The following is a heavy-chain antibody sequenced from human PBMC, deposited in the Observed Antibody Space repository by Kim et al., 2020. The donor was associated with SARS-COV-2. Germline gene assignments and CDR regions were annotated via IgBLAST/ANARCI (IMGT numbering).Heavy chain of an antibody. Sequence: SETLSLTCTVSGGSISSYYWSWIRQPPGKGLEWIGHIYYSGSTNYNPSLKSRVTISVDTSKNQFSLKLSSVTAADTAVYYCARGGDYYDILTGYYQYWYFDLWGRGTLVTVSS. D-gene: IGHD3-9*01. CDR2: IYYSGST. CDR3: ARGGDYYDILTGYYQYWYFDL. J-gene: IGHJ2*01. CDR1: GGSISSYY. V-gene: IGHV4-59*13.